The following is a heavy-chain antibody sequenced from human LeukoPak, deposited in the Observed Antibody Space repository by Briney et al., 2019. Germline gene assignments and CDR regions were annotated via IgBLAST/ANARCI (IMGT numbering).Heavy chain of an antibody. D-gene: IGHD6-13*01. CDR3: AGTGIAAAGHNWFDP. CDR1: SGSISSYY. Sequence: SETLSLTCTVSSGSISSYYWSWIRQPAGKGLEWIGRIYTSGNTNYNPSLKSRITMSVDTSKNQFSLKLSSVTAADTAVYYCAGTGIAAAGHNWFDPWGQGTLVTVSS. V-gene: IGHV4-4*07. J-gene: IGHJ5*02. CDR2: IYTSGNT.